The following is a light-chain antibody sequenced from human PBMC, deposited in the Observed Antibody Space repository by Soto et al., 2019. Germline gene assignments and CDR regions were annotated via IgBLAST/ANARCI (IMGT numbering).Light chain of an antibody. CDR2: EVS. CDR3: SSYAGTNNYV. J-gene: IGLJ1*01. CDR1: SSDIGGYNY. Sequence: QSALTQPPSASGSPGQSVTISCTGTSSDIGGYNYVSWYQQHPGKGPKLIIYEVSKRPSGVPDRFSGSKSGNTASLTVSGLQGEDEADYYCSSYAGTNNYVFGTGTKLTVL. V-gene: IGLV2-8*01.